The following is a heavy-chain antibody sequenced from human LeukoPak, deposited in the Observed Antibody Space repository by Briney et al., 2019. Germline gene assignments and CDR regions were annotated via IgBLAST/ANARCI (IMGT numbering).Heavy chain of an antibody. CDR1: GFTVSSNE. D-gene: IGHD3-10*01. CDR2: ISGGST. J-gene: IGHJ6*02. CDR3: ARGPPIGNHGSGYGMDV. V-gene: IGHV3-38-3*01. Sequence: QTGGSLRLSCAASGFTVSSNEMSWVRQAPGKGPEWVSSISGGSTYYADSRKGRFTISRDNSKNTLHLQMNSLRAEDTAVYYCARGPPIGNHGSGYGMDVWGQGTTVTVSS.